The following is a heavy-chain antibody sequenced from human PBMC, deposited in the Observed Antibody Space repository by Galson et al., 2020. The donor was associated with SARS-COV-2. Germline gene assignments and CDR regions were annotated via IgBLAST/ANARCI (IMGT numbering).Heavy chain of an antibody. CDR1: GFTFNNYG. J-gene: IGHJ6*02. V-gene: IGHV3-30*18. CDR3: AKAAVFFWFGQVPGSSRMDV. Sequence: GESLKISCAAAGFTFNNYGMHWVRQAPGKGLEWVAVISYDGSLQYYADSVKGRFTISRDHSKNTLYLQMNSPRVEDTAVYYCAKAAVFFWFGQVPGSSRMDVWGQGTSVTVS. CDR2: ISYDGSLQ. D-gene: IGHD3-10*01.